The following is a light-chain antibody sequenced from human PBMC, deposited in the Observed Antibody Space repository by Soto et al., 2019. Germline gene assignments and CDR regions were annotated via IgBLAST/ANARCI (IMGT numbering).Light chain of an antibody. V-gene: IGKV1-5*01. CDR3: QQYNSYSWT. J-gene: IGKJ1*01. CDR1: QSISSW. CDR2: DAS. Sequence: IQMTQSPSTLSASVGDRVTITCRASQSISSWLAWYQQKPGRAPKLLIYDASSLESGVPSRFSGSGSGTEFTLTISSLQPDDFVTYYCQQYNSYSWTFGQGTKVDIK.